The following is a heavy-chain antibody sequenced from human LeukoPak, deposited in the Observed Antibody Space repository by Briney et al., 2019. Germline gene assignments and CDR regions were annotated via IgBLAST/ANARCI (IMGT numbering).Heavy chain of an antibody. D-gene: IGHD3-10*01. CDR3: ARAGFGLAPHRGTPFDY. CDR1: GGSFSGYY. V-gene: IGHV4-34*01. CDR2: IDHSGIT. J-gene: IGHJ4*02. Sequence: SETLSLTCAVYGGSFSGYYWSWIRQLPGKGLEWIGEIDHSGITNYNPSLKSRVTISIDTSKNQFSLNLSSVTAADTAVYYCARAGFGLAPHRGTPFDYWGQGTLVTVSS.